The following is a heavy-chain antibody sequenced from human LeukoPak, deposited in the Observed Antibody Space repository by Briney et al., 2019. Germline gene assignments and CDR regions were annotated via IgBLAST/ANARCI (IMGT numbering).Heavy chain of an antibody. CDR3: ARGHPPTVLYYYYGMDV. CDR1: GGTFSSYA. D-gene: IGHD4-11*01. CDR2: IIPIFGTA. J-gene: IGHJ6*02. Sequence: ASVKVSCKASGGTFSSYAISWVRQAPGQGLEWMGAIIPIFGTANYAQKFQGRVTITADESTSTAYMELSSLRSEDTAAYYCARGHPPTVLYYYYGMDVWGQGTTVTVSS. V-gene: IGHV1-69*13.